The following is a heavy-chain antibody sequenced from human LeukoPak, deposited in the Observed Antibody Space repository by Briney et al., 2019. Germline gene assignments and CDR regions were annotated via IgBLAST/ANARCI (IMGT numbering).Heavy chain of an antibody. CDR2: IIPIFGTA. CDR3: ARGGYSYGPTRDYYYYGMDV. CDR1: GGTFSSYA. Sequence: VASVKVSCKASGGTFSSYAISWVRQAPGQGLEWMGGIIPIFGTANYAQKFQGRVTITADESTSTAYMELSSLRSEDTAVYYCARGGYSYGPTRDYYYYGMDVWGQGTTVTVSS. J-gene: IGHJ6*02. V-gene: IGHV1-69*13. D-gene: IGHD5-18*01.